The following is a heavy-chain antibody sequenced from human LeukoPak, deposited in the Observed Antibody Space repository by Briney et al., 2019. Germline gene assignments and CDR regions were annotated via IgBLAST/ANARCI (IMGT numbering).Heavy chain of an antibody. V-gene: IGHV1-69*01. Sequence: ASVKVSCKASGGTFSSYAISWVRQAPGQGLEWMGGIIPIFGTANYAQKFQGRVTITADESTSTAYMELSSLRSEDTAVYYCALTGADFWSGYPGNWFDPWGQGTLVTVSS. CDR2: IIPIFGTA. CDR1: GGTFSSYA. CDR3: ALTGADFWSGYPGNWFDP. J-gene: IGHJ5*02. D-gene: IGHD3-3*01.